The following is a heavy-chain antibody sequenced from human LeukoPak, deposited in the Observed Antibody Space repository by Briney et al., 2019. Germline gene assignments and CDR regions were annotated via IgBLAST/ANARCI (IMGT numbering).Heavy chain of an antibody. J-gene: IGHJ4*02. Sequence: GGSLRLSCAGSEFTFSSYAMSWVRQAPGKGLEWVAVIWYDGSNKYYADSVKGRFTISRDNSKNTLYLQMNSLRAEDTAVYYCRIAARPSDYWGQGTLVTVSS. D-gene: IGHD6-6*01. CDR2: IWYDGSNK. CDR3: RIAARPSDY. CDR1: EFTFSSYA. V-gene: IGHV3-33*08.